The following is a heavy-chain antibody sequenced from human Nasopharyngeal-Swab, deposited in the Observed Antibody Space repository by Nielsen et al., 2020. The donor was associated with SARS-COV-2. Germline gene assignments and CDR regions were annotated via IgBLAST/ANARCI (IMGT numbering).Heavy chain of an antibody. V-gene: IGHV3-11*04. Sequence: GESLKISCAASGFTFSDYYMSWLRQAPGKGLEWVSHISSSGSTISYTDSVEGRFTISRDNAKNSLYLQLNSLRAEDTAVYYCATDGDQYYYGSGSYGYWGQGTPVTVSS. D-gene: IGHD3-10*01. J-gene: IGHJ4*02. CDR2: ISSSGSTI. CDR3: ATDGDQYYYGSGSYGY. CDR1: GFTFSDYY.